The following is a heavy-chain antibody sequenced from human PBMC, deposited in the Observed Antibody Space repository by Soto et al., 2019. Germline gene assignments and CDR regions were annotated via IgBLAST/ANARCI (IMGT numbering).Heavy chain of an antibody. Sequence: EVQLLESGGGLVQPGGSLRLSCVASGFTLNKYAMSWVRQAPGKGLEWVYAVSASGGSPYYADSVKGRFTISRDNSRNTLYLQMNSLRAEDTAVYYCAKDRSSTSCYAFDYWGQGTLVIVSS. J-gene: IGHJ4*02. CDR3: AKDRSSTSCYAFDY. D-gene: IGHD2-2*01. V-gene: IGHV3-23*01. CDR2: VSASGGSP. CDR1: GFTLNKYA.